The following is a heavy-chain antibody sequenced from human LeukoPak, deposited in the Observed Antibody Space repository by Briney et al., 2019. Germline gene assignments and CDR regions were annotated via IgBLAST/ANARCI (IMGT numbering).Heavy chain of an antibody. J-gene: IGHJ4*02. D-gene: IGHD7-27*01. CDR2: IYNTGSA. V-gene: IGHV4-30-4*08. CDR1: GDSITSGDYY. CDR3: ARTGDSPDY. Sequence: SETLSLTCTVSGDSITSGDYYWSWIRQPPGKGLEWLGYIYNTGSAYYNPSLKSRVTISVDTSKNQFSLKLNSVTAADTAVYYCARTGDSPDYWGQGTLVTVSS.